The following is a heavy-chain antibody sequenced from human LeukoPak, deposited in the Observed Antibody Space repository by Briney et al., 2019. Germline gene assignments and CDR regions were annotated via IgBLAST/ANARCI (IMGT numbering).Heavy chain of an antibody. V-gene: IGHV1-18*01. Sequence: ASVKVSCKASGYSFTSYGISWVRQAPGQGLEWMGWISGYNGNTNYAQRLQGRVTMTTDTSTSTAYMELRSLSSDGTAVYYCARDRPYYYDSSAYYPDFWGQGTLVTVSS. CDR3: ARDRPYYYDSSAYYPDF. CDR1: GYSFTSYG. J-gene: IGHJ4*02. D-gene: IGHD3-22*01. CDR2: ISGYNGNT.